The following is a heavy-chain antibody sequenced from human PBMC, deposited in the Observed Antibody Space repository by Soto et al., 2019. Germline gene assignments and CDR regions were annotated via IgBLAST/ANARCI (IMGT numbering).Heavy chain of an antibody. CDR2: IDPSDSYT. D-gene: IGHD1-1*01. J-gene: IGHJ4*02. Sequence: PGESLKISCEGSGYNFPYFWITWVRQMPGKGLEWMGTIDPSDSYTDYSPSFQGHVSLSADKSSSTAYLQWSSLKASDTAMYYCARHQTLAERLYALDYWGQGTPVTVSS. CDR3: ARHQTLAERLYALDY. V-gene: IGHV5-10-1*01. CDR1: GYNFPYFW.